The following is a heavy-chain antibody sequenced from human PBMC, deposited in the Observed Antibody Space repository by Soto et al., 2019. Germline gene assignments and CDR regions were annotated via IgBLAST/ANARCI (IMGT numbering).Heavy chain of an antibody. CDR3: AIVYAVKYVGSFDY. D-gene: IGHD2-8*01. CDR2: IFYTGST. Sequence: QVQLQESGPGLVKPSQTLSLTCTVSGASISRGGYYWSWVRQHPGKGLEWIGFIFYTGSTSCNPSLKSRVTMSLDTSKSQFSPEQSSVSAGETAVYYCAIVYAVKYVGSFDYWGQGTLVTVSS. V-gene: IGHV4-31*03. J-gene: IGHJ4*02. CDR1: GASISRGGYY.